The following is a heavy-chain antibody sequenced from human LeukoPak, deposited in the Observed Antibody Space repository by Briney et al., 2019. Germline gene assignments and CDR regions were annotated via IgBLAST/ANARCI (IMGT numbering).Heavy chain of an antibody. CDR2: INWDGGTT. D-gene: IGHD4-23*01. CDR3: TTDDYGGNSGGPSDY. J-gene: IGHJ4*02. V-gene: IGHV3-43*01. Sequence: PGGSLRLSCAGSGFTFDDYTMHWVRQAPGKGLEWVSLINWDGGTTDYAAPVKGRFTISRDDSKNTLYLQMNSLKTEDTAVYYCTTDDYGGNSGGPSDYWGQGTLVTVSS. CDR1: GFTFDDYT.